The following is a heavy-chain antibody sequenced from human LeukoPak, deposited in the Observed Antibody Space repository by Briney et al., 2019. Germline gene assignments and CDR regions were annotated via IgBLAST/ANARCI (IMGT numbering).Heavy chain of an antibody. CDR2: IIPIFGTA. CDR1: GGTFSSYA. J-gene: IGHJ4*02. CDR3: ARANQLLLYPGYFDY. D-gene: IGHD2-2*02. Sequence: ASVKVSCKASGGTFSSYAISWVRQAPGQGLEWMGGIIPIFGTANYAQKFQGRVTITTDESTSTAYMELSSLRSEDTAVYYCARANQLLLYPGYFDYWGQGTLVTVSS. V-gene: IGHV1-69*05.